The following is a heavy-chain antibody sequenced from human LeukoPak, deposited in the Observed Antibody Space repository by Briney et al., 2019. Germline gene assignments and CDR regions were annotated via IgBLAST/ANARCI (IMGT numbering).Heavy chain of an antibody. V-gene: IGHV1-18*01. D-gene: IGHD1-20*01. CDR2: ISAYNGNT. CDR3: ARAAYNWNHEKNWFDP. CDR1: GYTFTSYG. Sequence: GASVKVSCKASGYTFTSYGISWVRQAPGQGLEWMGWISAYNGNTNYAQKLQGRVTMTTDTSTSTAYMELRSLRSDDTAVYYCARAAYNWNHEKNWFDPWGQGTLVTVSS. J-gene: IGHJ5*02.